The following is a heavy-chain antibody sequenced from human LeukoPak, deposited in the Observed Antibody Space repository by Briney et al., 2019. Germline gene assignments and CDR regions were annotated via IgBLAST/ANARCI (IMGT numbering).Heavy chain of an antibody. CDR3: AREGGRAVPGRFDQ. CDR1: GINFRSSG. CDR2: IQNDGSDK. Sequence: LSGGSLRLSCAASGINFRSSGMHWVRQAPGKVLEWVTFIQNDGSDKYYAASVKGRFTISRDNSKNTVYLHMASLRADDTALYYCAREGGRAVPGRFDQWGQGTLVTVSS. D-gene: IGHD6-13*01. J-gene: IGHJ4*02. V-gene: IGHV3-30*02.